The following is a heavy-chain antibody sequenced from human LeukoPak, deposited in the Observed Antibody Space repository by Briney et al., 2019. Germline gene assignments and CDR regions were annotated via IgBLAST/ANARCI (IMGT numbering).Heavy chain of an antibody. Sequence: PGGSLRLSCAASGFTFSNHGMHWVRQAPGKALEWVALIWYDGTKKYYADSVKGRLTISRDNSKNTLYLEMNSLRAEDTAVYYCARDRAVRYFDYWGQGTLVTVSS. J-gene: IGHJ4*02. V-gene: IGHV3-33*01. CDR1: GFTFSNHG. CDR3: ARDRAVRYFDY. D-gene: IGHD3-16*02. CDR2: IWYDGTKK.